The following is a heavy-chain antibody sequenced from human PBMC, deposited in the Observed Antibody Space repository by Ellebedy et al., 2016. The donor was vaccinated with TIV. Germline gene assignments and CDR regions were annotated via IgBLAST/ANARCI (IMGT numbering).Heavy chain of an antibody. J-gene: IGHJ5*02. D-gene: IGHD5-18*01. V-gene: IGHV3-30*02. CDR2: INFDGNIK. CDR1: GFNLSLYG. Sequence: GESLKISCAASGFNLSLYGMHWVRQAPGKGLEWVALINFDGNIKHYGDSVKGRFTISRDKSKNTVYLQMNSLRAEDTAVYYCATGGYSNGYGGWFDPWGQGTLVTVSS. CDR3: ATGGYSNGYGGWFDP.